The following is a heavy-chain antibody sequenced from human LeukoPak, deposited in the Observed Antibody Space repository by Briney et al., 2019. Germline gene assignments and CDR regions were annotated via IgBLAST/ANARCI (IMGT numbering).Heavy chain of an antibody. J-gene: IGHJ4*02. CDR1: GDSIIGYY. V-gene: IGHV4-39*07. CDR3: ARDELAYYDSSGYYPRVIDY. CDR2: IYYTGNT. Sequence: ASETLSLTCSVSGDSIIGYYWGWIRQPPGKGLEWIGNIYYTGNTYYNSSLKSRVTISLDTSKNQFSLKLSSVTAADTAVYYCARDELAYYDSSGYYPRVIDYWGQGTLVTVSS. D-gene: IGHD3-22*01.